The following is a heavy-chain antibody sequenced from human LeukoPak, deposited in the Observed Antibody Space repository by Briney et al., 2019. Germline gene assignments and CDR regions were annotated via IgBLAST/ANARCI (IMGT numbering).Heavy chain of an antibody. D-gene: IGHD3-10*01. V-gene: IGHV1-3*01. J-gene: IGHJ5*02. CDR1: GYTFTSYA. CDR2: INAGNGNT. Sequence: ASVKVSCKASGYTFTSYAMHWVRQAPGQRLEWMGWINAGNGNTKYSQKFQGRVTITRDTSASTAYMELSSLRPEDTAVYYCARDAQWFGGGRNWFDPWGQGTLVTVSS. CDR3: ARDAQWFGGGRNWFDP.